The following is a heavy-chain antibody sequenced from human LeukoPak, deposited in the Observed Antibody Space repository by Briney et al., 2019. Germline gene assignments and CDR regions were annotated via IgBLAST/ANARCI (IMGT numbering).Heavy chain of an antibody. J-gene: IGHJ4*02. CDR2: INPTSASI. D-gene: IGHD2-21*01. V-gene: IGHV3-21*01. Sequence: GGSLRLSCAASVFTFIDYSIKWVCQAPGKGLEWVSSINPTSASIYSADAVKGRFTISRDNAKSSQYQQTQSLGAEDAAGYDCVSLRRNSDREVYCYFYNYWGQGIQATVSS. CDR3: VSLRRNSDREVYCYFYNY. CDR1: VFTFIDYS.